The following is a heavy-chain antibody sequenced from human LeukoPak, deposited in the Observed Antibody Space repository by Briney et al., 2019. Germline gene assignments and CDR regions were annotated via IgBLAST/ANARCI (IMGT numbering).Heavy chain of an antibody. J-gene: IGHJ4*02. CDR3: AKDGGDQAKEGDFDY. Sequence: PSETLSLTCTVSGGSISSYYWSWIRQPPGKGLEWVSAISGSGGSTYYADSVKGRFTISRDNSKNTLYLQMNSLRAEDTAVYYCAKDGGDQAKEGDFDYWGQGTLVTVSS. CDR1: GGSISSYY. V-gene: IGHV3-23*01. D-gene: IGHD2-2*01. CDR2: ISGSGGST.